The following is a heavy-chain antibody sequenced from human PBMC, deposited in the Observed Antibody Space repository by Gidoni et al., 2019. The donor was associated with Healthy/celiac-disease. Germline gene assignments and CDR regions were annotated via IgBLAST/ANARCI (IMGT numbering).Heavy chain of an antibody. CDR1: GFTFSSYA. Sequence: EVQLVESGGGLVQPGGSLRLACSASGFTFSSYAIPWVRQAPGKGLEYVSAISSNGGSTYYADSVKGRFTISRDNSKNTLYLQMSSLRAEDTAVYYCVKDQGDYDSSGYYYWYFDYWGQGTLVTVSS. CDR2: ISSNGGST. D-gene: IGHD3-22*01. J-gene: IGHJ4*02. V-gene: IGHV3-64D*06. CDR3: VKDQGDYDSSGYYYWYFDY.